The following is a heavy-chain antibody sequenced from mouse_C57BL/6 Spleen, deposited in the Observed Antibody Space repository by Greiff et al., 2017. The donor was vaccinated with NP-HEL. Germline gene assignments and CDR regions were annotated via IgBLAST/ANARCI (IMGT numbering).Heavy chain of an antibody. CDR3: ARLNSPHYYGSIPAWFAY. J-gene: IGHJ3*01. CDR2: IYPGSGST. Sequence: QVQLQQPGAELVKPGASVKMSCKASGYTFTSYWITWVKQRPGQGLEWIGDIYPGSGSTNYNEKFKSKATLTVDTSSSTAYMQLSSLTSEDSAVYYCARLNSPHYYGSIPAWFAYWGQGTLVTVSA. V-gene: IGHV1-55*01. CDR1: GYTFTSYW. D-gene: IGHD1-1*01.